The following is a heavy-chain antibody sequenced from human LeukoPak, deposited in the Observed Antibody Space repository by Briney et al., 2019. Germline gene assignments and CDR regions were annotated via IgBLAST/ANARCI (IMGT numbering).Heavy chain of an antibody. CDR3: ARAASSSWLQYYYYGMDV. V-gene: IGHV4-30-4*01. CDR1: GGSISSGDYY. Sequence: SQTLSLTRTVSGGSISSGDYYWSWIRQPPGKGLEWIGYIYYSGSTYYNPSLKSRVTISVDTSKNLFSLKLSSVTAADTAVYYCARAASSSWLQYYYYGMDVWGQGTTVTVSS. D-gene: IGHD6-13*01. CDR2: IYYSGST. J-gene: IGHJ6*02.